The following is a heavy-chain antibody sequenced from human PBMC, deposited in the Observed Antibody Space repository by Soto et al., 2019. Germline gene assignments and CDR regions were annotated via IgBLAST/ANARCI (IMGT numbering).Heavy chain of an antibody. CDR3: AGYSSSWYPSDY. D-gene: IGHD6-13*01. CDR2: IIPIFGTA. V-gene: IGHV1-69*13. Sequence: ASVKVSCKASGGTFSSYAISWVRQAPGQGLEWMGGIIPIFGTANYAQKFQGRVTITVDESTSTAYMELSSLRSEDTAVYYCAGYSSSWYPSDYWGQGTLVTVSS. CDR1: GGTFSSYA. J-gene: IGHJ4*02.